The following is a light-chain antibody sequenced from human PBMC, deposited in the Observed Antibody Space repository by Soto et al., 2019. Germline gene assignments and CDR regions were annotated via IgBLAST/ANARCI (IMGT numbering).Light chain of an antibody. J-gene: IGKJ5*01. V-gene: IGKV3-20*01. CDR2: GAS. CDR1: QSVSSSY. CDR3: HQYAWSPLT. Sequence: EIVLTQSPGTLSLSPGERATLSCRASQSVSSSYLAWYQQKPGQAPRLLIYGASSRATGIPDRFSGSGSGTDFTLTISRLEPEDFAVYYCHQYAWSPLTFGQGTRLEIK.